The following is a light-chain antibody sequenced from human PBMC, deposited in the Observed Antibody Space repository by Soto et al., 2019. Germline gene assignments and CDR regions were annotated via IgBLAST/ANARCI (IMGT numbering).Light chain of an antibody. CDR3: QQYNNWPLT. CDR2: RTS. Sequence: VMAYSSGTLSWSRVERTTLSCRASQSISSNLAWYQQKPGQAPRLLMFRTSSRATGFPARFSGSGSGTEFTLTISSLQSEDFAVYSCQQYNNWPLTFGGGTKVDIK. V-gene: IGKV3-15*01. CDR1: QSISSN. J-gene: IGKJ4*01.